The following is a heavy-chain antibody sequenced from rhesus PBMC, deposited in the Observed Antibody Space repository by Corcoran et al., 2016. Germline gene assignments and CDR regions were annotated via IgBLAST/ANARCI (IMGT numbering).Heavy chain of an antibody. D-gene: IGHD6-25*01. V-gene: IGHV3S5*01. CDR1: GFTFSSYA. J-gene: IGHJ4*01. CDR3: ARGGYSGSWNDYFDY. Sequence: EVQLVETGGGLVQPGGSLKFSCAASGFTFSSYAMNWVRQAPGKGLGWVSAIQIGGGSTNYADSVKGRFTISRDNAKNTLSLQMNSLRAEDTAVYYCARGGYSGSWNDYFDYWGQGVLVTVSS. CDR2: IQIGGGST.